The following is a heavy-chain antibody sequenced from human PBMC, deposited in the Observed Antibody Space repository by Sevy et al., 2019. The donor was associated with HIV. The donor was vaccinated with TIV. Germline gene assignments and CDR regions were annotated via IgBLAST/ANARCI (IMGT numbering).Heavy chain of an antibody. CDR3: VREGLGGFSYSLDC. CDR2: IYYSGST. Sequence: SESLSLTCTVSGGSISSGGYYWSWIRQHPGKGLEWIGYIYYSGSTSYNPSLKSRVTISVDTSKNQFSLKLSSVTAAHTAVYYCVREGLGGFSYSLDCWGQGTLVTVSS. V-gene: IGHV4-31*03. D-gene: IGHD5-18*01. CDR1: GGSISSGGYY. J-gene: IGHJ4*02.